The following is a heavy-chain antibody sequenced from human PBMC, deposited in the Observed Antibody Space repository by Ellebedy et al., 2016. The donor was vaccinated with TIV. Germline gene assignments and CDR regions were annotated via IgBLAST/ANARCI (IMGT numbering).Heavy chain of an antibody. CDR1: GFTFSSYS. Sequence: PGGSLRLSCAASGFTFSSYSMNWVRQAPGKGLEWVALIWYDGSEDFYADSVKGRFTLSRDNSKNRLYLQMNSLTADDTGVYYCTREARRGQGDTDVWGQGTTVIVSS. V-gene: IGHV3-33*08. D-gene: IGHD3-10*01. J-gene: IGHJ6*02. CDR2: IWYDGSED. CDR3: TREARRGQGDTDV.